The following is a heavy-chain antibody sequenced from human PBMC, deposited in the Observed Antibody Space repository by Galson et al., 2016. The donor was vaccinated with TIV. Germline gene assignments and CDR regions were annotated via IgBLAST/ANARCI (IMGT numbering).Heavy chain of an antibody. CDR2: IYSDGRP. V-gene: IGHV3-53*01. Sequence: SLRLSCAASGFIVNNNQMSWVRQAPGKGLEWISVIYSDGRPYYANSVAGRFTISRGDSKNTPYLQMTSLRAEDTAVYYCARDRYYDASGYYFYYYGMDVWGQGTTVTVSS. CDR1: GFIVNNNQ. J-gene: IGHJ6*02. D-gene: IGHD3-3*01. CDR3: ARDRYYDASGYYFYYYGMDV.